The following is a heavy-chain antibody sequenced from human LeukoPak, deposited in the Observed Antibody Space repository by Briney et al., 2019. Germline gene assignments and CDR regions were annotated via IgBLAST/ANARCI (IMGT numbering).Heavy chain of an antibody. V-gene: IGHV4-59*01. Sequence: PSETLSLTCTVSGGSISSYYWSWIGQPPGKGLEWIGYIYYSGSTNYNPSLKSRVTISVDTSKNQFSLKLSSVTAADTAVYYCAGGYSYGSTYYYMDVWGKGTTVTISS. CDR2: IYYSGST. J-gene: IGHJ6*03. CDR1: GGSISSYY. D-gene: IGHD5-18*01. CDR3: AGGYSYGSTYYYMDV.